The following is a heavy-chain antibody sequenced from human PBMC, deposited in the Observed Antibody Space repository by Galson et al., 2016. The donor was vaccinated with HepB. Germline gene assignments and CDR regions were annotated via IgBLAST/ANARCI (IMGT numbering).Heavy chain of an antibody. Sequence: SVKVSCKASGYTLTSYYMNWVRQAPGQGLEWMGMINPTGGSTTYAQKFQGRVTMTRDTSTSTVYMELSSLRTEDTAVSYCARGGGKTSTMDVWGQGTTVTVSS. J-gene: IGHJ6*02. CDR1: GYTLTSYY. CDR3: ARGGGKTSTMDV. D-gene: IGHD3-16*01. CDR2: INPTGGST. V-gene: IGHV1-46*01.